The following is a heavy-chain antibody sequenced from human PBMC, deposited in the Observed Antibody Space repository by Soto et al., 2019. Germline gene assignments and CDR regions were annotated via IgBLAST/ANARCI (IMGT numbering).Heavy chain of an antibody. CDR1: GFTFSSYG. CDR2: ISYDGSNK. V-gene: IGHV3-30*18. Sequence: QVQLVESGGGVVQPGRSLRLSCAASGFTFSSYGMHWVRQAPGKGLEWVAVISYDGSNKYYADSVKGRFTISRDNSKNTLYLQMNRLRAEDTAVYYCAKTVATCGGSYYSVWDYWGQGTLVTVSS. J-gene: IGHJ4*02. D-gene: IGHD1-26*01. CDR3: AKTVATCGGSYYSVWDY.